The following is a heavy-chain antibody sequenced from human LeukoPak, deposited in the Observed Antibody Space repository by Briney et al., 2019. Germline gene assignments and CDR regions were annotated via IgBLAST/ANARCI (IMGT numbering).Heavy chain of an antibody. CDR2: IYYSGTT. J-gene: IGHJ4*02. V-gene: IGHV4-59*01. CDR3: ARGGRKLPFDY. Sequence: SETLSLTRTVSGGSISSYYWSWIRQPPGKGLEWIGYIYYSGTTNYNPSIKSRVTISVDTSKNQFSLKLSSVTAADTAVYYCARGGRKLPFDYWGQGTLVTVSS. D-gene: IGHD2-21*01. CDR1: GGSISSYY.